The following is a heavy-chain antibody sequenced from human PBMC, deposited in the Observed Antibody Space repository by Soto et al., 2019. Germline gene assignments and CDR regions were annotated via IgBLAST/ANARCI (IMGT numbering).Heavy chain of an antibody. D-gene: IGHD3-22*01. J-gene: IGHJ4*02. Sequence: SVKVSCKASGGTFSSYAISWVRQAPGQGLEWMGGIIPIFGTANYAQKFQGRVTITADESTSTAYMELSSLRSEDTAVYYCARREEEGYYSDYWGQGTLVTVSS. CDR2: IIPIFGTA. CDR1: GGTFSSYA. V-gene: IGHV1-69*13. CDR3: ARREEEGYYSDY.